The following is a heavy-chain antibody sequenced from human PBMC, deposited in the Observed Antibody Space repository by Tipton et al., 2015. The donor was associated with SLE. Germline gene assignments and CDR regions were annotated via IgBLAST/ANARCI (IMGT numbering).Heavy chain of an antibody. CDR2: IHYSGST. D-gene: IGHD5-12*01. CDR3: ARRHYSGPFDS. CDR1: GGSISRYY. J-gene: IGHJ4*02. Sequence: GLVKPSETLSVTCTVSGGSISRYYWNWIRQSPGKGLEWIGYIHYSGSTNYNPSLSSRVSMSLDTSKNQVSLRLNSVTAADTAVYYCARRHYSGPFDSWGQGTLVTVSS. V-gene: IGHV4-59*12.